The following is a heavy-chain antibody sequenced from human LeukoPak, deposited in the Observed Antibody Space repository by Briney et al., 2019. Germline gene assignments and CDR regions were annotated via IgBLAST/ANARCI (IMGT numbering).Heavy chain of an antibody. CDR2: INHSGST. D-gene: IGHD3-22*01. Sequence: SETLSLTCAVYGGSFSGYYWSWIRQPPGKGLEWIGEINHSGSTNYNPSLKSRVTISVDTSKNQFSLKLSSVTAADTAVYYCASYDSSGYYYSFDYWGQGTLVTVSS. CDR1: GGSFSGYY. J-gene: IGHJ4*02. V-gene: IGHV4-34*01. CDR3: ASYDSSGYYYSFDY.